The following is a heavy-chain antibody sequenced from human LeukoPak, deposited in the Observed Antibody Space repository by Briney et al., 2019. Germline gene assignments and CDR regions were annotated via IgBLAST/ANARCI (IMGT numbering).Heavy chain of an antibody. CDR1: GFTFNKYA. J-gene: IGHJ4*02. CDR2: IAGTGGST. CDR3: AELGITMIGGV. V-gene: IGHV3-23*01. D-gene: IGHD3-10*02. Sequence: GGSLRLSCAASGFTFNKYAMNWVRQPPGKGLEWVSSIAGTGGSTYYADSVKGRFTLSRDNSENTLYLQMNSLRAEDTAVYYCAELGITMIGGVWGQGTLVTVSS.